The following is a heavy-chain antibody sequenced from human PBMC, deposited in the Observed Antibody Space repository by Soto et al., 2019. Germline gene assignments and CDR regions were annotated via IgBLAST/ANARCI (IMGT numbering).Heavy chain of an antibody. J-gene: IGHJ6*03. CDR1: GFTFSSYS. Sequence: GGSLRLSCAASGFTFSSYSMNWVRQAPGKGPEWVSYISSSSSTIYYADSVKGRLTISRDNAKNSLYLQMNSLRAEDTAVYYCARDSYVRSTATYYYYYYMDVWGKGTTVTVSS. D-gene: IGHD3-10*02. CDR3: ARDSYVRSTATYYYYYYMDV. CDR2: ISSSSSTI. V-gene: IGHV3-48*01.